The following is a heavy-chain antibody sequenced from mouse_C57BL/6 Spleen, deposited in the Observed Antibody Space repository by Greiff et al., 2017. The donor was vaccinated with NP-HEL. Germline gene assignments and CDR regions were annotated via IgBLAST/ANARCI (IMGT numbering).Heavy chain of an antibody. CDR3: ARDRGWDDAMDY. D-gene: IGHD4-1*01. CDR2: ISYDGSN. V-gene: IGHV3-6*01. J-gene: IGHJ4*01. Sequence: EVQLVESGPGLVKPSQSLSLTCSVTGYSITSGYYWNWIRQFPGNKLEWMGYISYDGSNNYNPSLKNRISITRDTSKNQFFLKLNSVTTEDTATYYCARDRGWDDAMDYWGQGTSVTVSS. CDR1: GYSITSGYY.